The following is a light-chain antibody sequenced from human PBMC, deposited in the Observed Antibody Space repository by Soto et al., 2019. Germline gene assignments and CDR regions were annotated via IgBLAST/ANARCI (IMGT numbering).Light chain of an antibody. V-gene: IGKV3-15*01. CDR3: QQGHSCPLT. CDR1: QSISTE. Sequence: EIVMTQSPSTLSVSPGERVTLSCRASQSISTELAWYQQKPGQPPRLLIYSASTRATGVPARFTGSGSGSEFTLTISGLQSDDFAAYYCQQGHSCPLTFGQGTRVEI. CDR2: SAS. J-gene: IGKJ2*01.